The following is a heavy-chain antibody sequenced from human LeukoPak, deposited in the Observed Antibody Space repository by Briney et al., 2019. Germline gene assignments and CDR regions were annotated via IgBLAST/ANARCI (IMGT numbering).Heavy chain of an antibody. D-gene: IGHD3-10*01. V-gene: IGHV1-69*13. J-gene: IGHJ6*03. Sequence: ASVKVSCKASGGTFSSYAISWVRQAPGQGLQWMGGIIPMFRTANYPQKFQGRVTITADESTNTAYMELSSLRSEDTAVYYCVRGGGVGSGYYYYYMDVWGKGTTVTISS. CDR3: VRGGGVGSGYYYYYMDV. CDR2: IIPMFRTA. CDR1: GGTFSSYA.